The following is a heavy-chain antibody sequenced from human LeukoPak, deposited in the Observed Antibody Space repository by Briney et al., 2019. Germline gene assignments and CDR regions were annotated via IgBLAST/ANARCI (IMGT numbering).Heavy chain of an antibody. CDR3: ARELMVRGVITVSTDY. CDR1: GGSISSCSYY. J-gene: IGHJ4*02. Sequence: SETLSLTCTVSGGSISSCSYYWLWIRQPPGKGLEWIGSIYYSGSTYYNASLKSRVTISVDTSKNQFSLKLSSVTAADTAVYYCARELMVRGVITVSTDYWGQGTLVTVSS. CDR2: IYYSGST. V-gene: IGHV4-39*07. D-gene: IGHD3-10*01.